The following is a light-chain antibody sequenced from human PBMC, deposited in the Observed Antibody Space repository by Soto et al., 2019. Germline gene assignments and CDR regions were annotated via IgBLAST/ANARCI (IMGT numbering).Light chain of an antibody. J-gene: IGLJ1*01. V-gene: IGLV2-14*01. CDR3: SSYTSRSSYV. Sequence: QSALTQPASVSGSPGQSITISCTGTSSDVGAYNSVSWYQQHPGKAPKLMIYEVSNRASGVSDRFSASKSGNTASLTISGLQPGDEADYHCSSYTSRSSYVFGTGTKVTVL. CDR2: EVS. CDR1: SSDVGAYNS.